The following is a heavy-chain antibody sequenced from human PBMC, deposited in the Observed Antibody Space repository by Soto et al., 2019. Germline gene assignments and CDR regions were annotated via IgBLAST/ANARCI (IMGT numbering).Heavy chain of an antibody. CDR1: GASISGFY. V-gene: IGHV4-4*07. Sequence: KATETLSLSCTVSGASISGFYWSWIRKSAGKGLEWIGRIYATGTTDYNPSLKSRVMMSVDTSKKQFSLKLRSVTAADTAVYYCVRDGTKTLRDWFDPWGQGISVTVSS. CDR3: VRDGTKTLRDWFDP. CDR2: IYATGTT. J-gene: IGHJ5*02. D-gene: IGHD1-1*01.